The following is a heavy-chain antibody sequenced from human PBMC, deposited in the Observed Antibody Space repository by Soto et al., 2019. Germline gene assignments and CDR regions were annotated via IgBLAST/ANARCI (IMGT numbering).Heavy chain of an antibody. Sequence: PSETLSLTCDVSGGSVSGGTYSWTWIRQAPGKGLEWIGYIYRSGTTYYNPSLKSRLSISVDRSRNQFYLNLTSVTAADTAVYYCGRGKTHYFFDLWGQGTLVTVSS. CDR2: IYRSGTT. CDR1: GGSVSGGTYS. CDR3: GRGKTHYFFDL. J-gene: IGHJ4*02. D-gene: IGHD1-26*01. V-gene: IGHV4-30-2*01.